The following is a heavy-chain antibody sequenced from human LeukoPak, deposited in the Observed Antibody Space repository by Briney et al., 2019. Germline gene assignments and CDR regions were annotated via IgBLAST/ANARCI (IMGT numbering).Heavy chain of an antibody. Sequence: SETLSLTCTVSGCSISSYYWSWVRQPPGKGLEWIGYIYYNGSTNYNPPFKSRVTISVDTSKNHFSLKLSSVTAADTAVYYCARDLGYCSSTSCTGGYYYYMDVWGKGTTVTVSS. V-gene: IGHV4-59*01. CDR3: ARDLGYCSSTSCTGGYYYYMDV. CDR2: IYYNGST. J-gene: IGHJ6*03. CDR1: GCSISSYY. D-gene: IGHD2-2*01.